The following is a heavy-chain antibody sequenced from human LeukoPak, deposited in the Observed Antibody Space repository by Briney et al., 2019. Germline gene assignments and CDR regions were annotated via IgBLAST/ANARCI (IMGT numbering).Heavy chain of an antibody. Sequence: SETLSLTCTISGGSVSDYYWSWIRQSPGKGLEWIGYIYHTGSTSYSPSLKSRVTISADTSQNQFPLKLSSVTAADTAVYYCASRKLGNDYWGQGTLVTVSS. V-gene: IGHV4-59*02. CDR1: GGSVSDYY. CDR3: ASRKLGNDY. D-gene: IGHD7-27*01. CDR2: IYHTGST. J-gene: IGHJ4*02.